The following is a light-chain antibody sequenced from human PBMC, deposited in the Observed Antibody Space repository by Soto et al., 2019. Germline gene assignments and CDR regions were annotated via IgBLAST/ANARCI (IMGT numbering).Light chain of an antibody. Sequence: EMVLTKSGDTLCLSTGERATLSYRASQTVSNYLLWYQQKPGQAPRLLIYDASNRATGIPARFSGSGSETDFTLTISSLEPEDFAVYYCQQYNTWPPITFGQGTRLEI. CDR3: QQYNTWPPIT. CDR1: QTVSNY. CDR2: DAS. V-gene: IGKV3-11*01. J-gene: IGKJ5*01.